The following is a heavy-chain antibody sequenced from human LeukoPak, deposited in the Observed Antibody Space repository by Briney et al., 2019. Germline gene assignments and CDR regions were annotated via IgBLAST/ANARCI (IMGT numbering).Heavy chain of an antibody. CDR1: GFTFDDYA. CDR2: ISWNSGSI. CDR3: AKDTISGYSSGWFANWFDP. Sequence: PGGSLRLSCAASGFTFDDYAMHWVRQAPGKGLEWVSGISWNSGSIGYVDSVKGRFTISRDNAKNSLYLQMNSLRAEDTALYYCAKDTISGYSSGWFANWFDPWGQGTLVTVSS. J-gene: IGHJ5*02. D-gene: IGHD6-19*01. V-gene: IGHV3-9*01.